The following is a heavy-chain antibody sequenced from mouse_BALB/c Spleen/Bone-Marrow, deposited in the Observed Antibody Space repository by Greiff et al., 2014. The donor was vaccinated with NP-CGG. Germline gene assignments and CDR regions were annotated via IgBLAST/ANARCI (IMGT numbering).Heavy chain of an antibody. J-gene: IGHJ1*01. V-gene: IGHV14-3*02. CDR3: ARDRGWYLDV. Sequence: EVQVVESGADLVKPGASVKLSCTASGFNIKDTYINWVRQRPEQGLEWIGRIDPANGNNKYDPKFQGKATITADTSSNTAYLQLSSLTSEDTVVYYCARDRGWYLDVWGAGTTVTVSS. CDR2: IDPANGNN. CDR1: GFNIKDTY. D-gene: IGHD2-14*01.